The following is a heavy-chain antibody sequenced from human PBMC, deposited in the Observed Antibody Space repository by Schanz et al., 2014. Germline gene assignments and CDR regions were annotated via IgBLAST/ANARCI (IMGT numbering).Heavy chain of an antibody. Sequence: EVHLLESGGGLVEPGGSLRLSCATSGFSLDIFAVSWVRQAPGKGLEWVSSFNDGGVNKYYADSVKGRFTISSDNSKSTLFLQMNSLRAEDTAVYYCARKVVATIGGYYDNWGQGALVIVSS. CDR1: GFSLDIFA. J-gene: IGHJ4*02. CDR2: FNDGGVNK. V-gene: IGHV3-23*01. CDR3: ARKVVATIGGYYDN. D-gene: IGHD5-12*01.